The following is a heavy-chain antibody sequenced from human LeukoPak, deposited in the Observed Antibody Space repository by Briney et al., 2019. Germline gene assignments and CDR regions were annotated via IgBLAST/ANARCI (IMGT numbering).Heavy chain of an antibody. CDR3: ARARAGPNYYYGMDV. Sequence: ASVKVSCKASGYTFTSYDINWVRQATGQGLEWMGWMNPNSGNTGYAQKFQDRVTMTRNTSISTAYMELSSLRSEDTAVYYCARARAGPNYYYGMDVWGQGTTVTVSS. J-gene: IGHJ6*02. CDR1: GYTFTSYD. V-gene: IGHV1-8*01. CDR2: MNPNSGNT. D-gene: IGHD6-19*01.